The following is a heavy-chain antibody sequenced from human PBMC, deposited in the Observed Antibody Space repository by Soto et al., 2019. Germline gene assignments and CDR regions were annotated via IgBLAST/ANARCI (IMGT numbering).Heavy chain of an antibody. J-gene: IGHJ4*02. CDR3: AKDRYGPTPRNLIFDY. D-gene: IGHD4-17*01. V-gene: IGHV3-21*04. CDR1: GFTFSSYS. CDR2: ISSSSGYI. Sequence: GGSLRLSCAASGFTFSSYSMNWVRQAPGKGLEWVSSISSSSGYIYYADSVKGRFTISRDNAKNTLYLQMNSLRAEDTAVYYCAKDRYGPTPRNLIFDYWGQGTLVTVSS.